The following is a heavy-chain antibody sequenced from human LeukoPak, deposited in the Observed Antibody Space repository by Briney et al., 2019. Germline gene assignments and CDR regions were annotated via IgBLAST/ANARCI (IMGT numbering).Heavy chain of an antibody. CDR3: AKGGYCSGGSCYHHYFDY. J-gene: IGHJ4*02. V-gene: IGHV3-23*01. D-gene: IGHD2-15*01. Sequence: LXCAAXXFTXSSYAMSWXRQAPXKGXEWVXAXXXSGGSTYYAGSVKGRFTISRDNSKNTLYLQMNSLRAEDTAVYYCAKGGYCSGGSCYHHYFDYWGQGTLVTVSS. CDR2: XXXSGGST. CDR1: XFTXSSYA.